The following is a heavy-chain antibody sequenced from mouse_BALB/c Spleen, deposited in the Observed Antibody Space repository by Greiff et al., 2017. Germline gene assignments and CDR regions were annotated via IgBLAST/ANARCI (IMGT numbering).Heavy chain of an antibody. J-gene: IGHJ2*01. CDR2: ISSGGSYT. Sequence: EVQLVESGGGLVKPGGSLKLSCAASGFTFSSYAMSWVRQTPEKRLEWVATISSGGSYTYYPDSVKGRFTISRDNAKNTLYLQMSSLRSEDTAMYYCARRITTVNNFDYWGQGTTLTVSS. D-gene: IGHD1-1*01. CDR3: ARRITTVNNFDY. CDR1: GFTFSSYA. V-gene: IGHV5-9-3*01.